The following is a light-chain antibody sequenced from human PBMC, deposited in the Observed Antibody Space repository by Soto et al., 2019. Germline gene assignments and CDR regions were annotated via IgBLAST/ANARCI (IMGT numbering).Light chain of an antibody. CDR1: KSLDNC. J-gene: IGKJ1*01. Sequence: DIQMTQSPSTLSASIGDRVTITCRASKSLDNCLAWYQQKPGKAPKLLIYDVSSLQSGVPSRFSGSGSETEFTLTISSLLPDDFATYYCQQYNRYWTFGQGTKVEIK. CDR3: QQYNRYWT. CDR2: DVS. V-gene: IGKV1-5*01.